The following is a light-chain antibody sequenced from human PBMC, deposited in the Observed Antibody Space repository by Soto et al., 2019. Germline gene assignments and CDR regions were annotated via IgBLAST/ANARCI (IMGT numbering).Light chain of an antibody. CDR2: DVS. V-gene: IGKV1-5*01. CDR3: QNYNTFLT. J-gene: IGKJ3*01. CDR1: QSVGRW. Sequence: DIQMTQSPSTLSASVGDRITITCRASQSVGRWLAWYQQKPGKAPDLLIYDVSTLEVGVPSRFSGSGSGTEFTLTIISLRPDDFATYYWQNYNTFLTFGPGTRVDFK.